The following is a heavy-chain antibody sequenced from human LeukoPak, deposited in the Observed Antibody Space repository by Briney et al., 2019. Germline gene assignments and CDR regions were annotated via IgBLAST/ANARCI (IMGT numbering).Heavy chain of an antibody. CDR1: GFIFSNCW. V-gene: IGHV3-7*01. CDR3: ASRPPSETYFAVFDY. CDR2: IKTDASEK. J-gene: IGHJ4*02. D-gene: IGHD1-26*01. Sequence: GGSLRLSCETSGFIFSNCWMTWVRQAPGKGLEWVANIKTDASEKYYADSVKGRFTISRDNAKMSLYLQMNSLRVEDTAVYYCASRPPSETYFAVFDYWGQGTLVTVSS.